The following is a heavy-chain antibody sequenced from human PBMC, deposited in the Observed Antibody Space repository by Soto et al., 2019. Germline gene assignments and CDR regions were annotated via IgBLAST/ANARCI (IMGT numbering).Heavy chain of an antibody. Sequence: GGSLRLSCAASGFTFSSYEMNWVRQAPGKGLEWVSYITSSGSTVCYADSVKGRFTISRDNAKNSLYLQMNSLRAEDTAVYYCARGDSPVNVYWGQGTLVTVSS. J-gene: IGHJ4*02. D-gene: IGHD3-16*02. CDR3: ARGDSPVNVY. V-gene: IGHV3-48*03. CDR2: ITSSGSTV. CDR1: GFTFSSYE.